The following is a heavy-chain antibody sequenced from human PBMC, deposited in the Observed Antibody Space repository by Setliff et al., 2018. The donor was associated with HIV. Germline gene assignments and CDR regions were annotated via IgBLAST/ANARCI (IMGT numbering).Heavy chain of an antibody. D-gene: IGHD3-22*01. CDR1: GASFIRSRYY. CDR3: ARAPITMIVVVNYGMDV. V-gene: IGHV4-61*09. J-gene: IGHJ6*02. CDR2: VYTTGSA. Sequence: LSLTCTVSGASFIRSRYYWSWIRQPAGKGLEWIGHVYTTGSASYNPSLKSRLTISVDTSKNQFSLKLSSVTAADTAVYYCARAPITMIVVVNYGMDVWGQGTTVTVSS.